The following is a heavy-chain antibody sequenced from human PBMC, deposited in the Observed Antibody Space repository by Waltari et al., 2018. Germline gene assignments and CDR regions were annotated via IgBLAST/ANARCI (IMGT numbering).Heavy chain of an antibody. CDR3: ATERPQMVFPPLQY. D-gene: IGHD2-8*01. CDR1: GYKFTDYY. Sequence: EVQLVQSGAEVKKPGATGKSSCKASGYKFTDYYVHWVQQAPGKGLEWVGRVDPEDGESVYAEKFQGRLTITADTSTDTAYIELSTLRSEDTALFYCATERPQMVFPPLQYWGQGTLVTVSS. CDR2: VDPEDGES. V-gene: IGHV1-69-2*01. J-gene: IGHJ4*02.